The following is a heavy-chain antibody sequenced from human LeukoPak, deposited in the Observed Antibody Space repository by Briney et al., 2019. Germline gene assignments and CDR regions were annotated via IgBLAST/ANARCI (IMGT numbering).Heavy chain of an antibody. V-gene: IGHV3-53*01. CDR2: IYSGGST. CDR1: GFTVSNHF. CDR3: AKLAIYGVVTYYFDY. Sequence: PGGSLRLSCAASGFTVSNHFMSWVRQAPGKGLEWVSIIYSGGSTYYADSVKGRFTISRDNSKNTLYLQMNSLRAEDTAVYYCAKLAIYGVVTYYFDYWGQGTLVTVSS. D-gene: IGHD3-3*02. J-gene: IGHJ4*02.